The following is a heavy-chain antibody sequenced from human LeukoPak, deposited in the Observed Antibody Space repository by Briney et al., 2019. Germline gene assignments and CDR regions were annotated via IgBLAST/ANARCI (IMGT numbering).Heavy chain of an antibody. D-gene: IGHD1-14*01. CDR3: ARARRNVAEAMD. J-gene: IGHJ4*02. Sequence: SETLSLTCTVSGGSISSSYYYWGWIRQSPGKGLELIGTIYYNGSTYYNPSLKSRLTISVDTSKNHFSLKLSSVTAADTAVYYCARARRNVAEAMDWGQGTLVTVSS. CDR1: GGSISSSYYY. CDR2: IYYNGST. V-gene: IGHV4-39*02.